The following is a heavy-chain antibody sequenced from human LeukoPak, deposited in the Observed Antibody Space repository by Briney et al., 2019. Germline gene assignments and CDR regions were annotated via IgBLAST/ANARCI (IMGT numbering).Heavy chain of an antibody. J-gene: IGHJ4*02. CDR1: GGTFSSYA. CDR3: ARAMVRGVHPFDY. CDR2: IIPIFGTA. V-gene: IGHV1-69*01. D-gene: IGHD3-10*01. Sequence: SVKVSCKASGGTFSSYAISWVRQAPGQGLEWMGGIIPIFGTANYAQKFQGRVTITADESTSTAYMDLSSLRSEDTAVYYCARAMVRGVHPFDYWGQGTLVTVSS.